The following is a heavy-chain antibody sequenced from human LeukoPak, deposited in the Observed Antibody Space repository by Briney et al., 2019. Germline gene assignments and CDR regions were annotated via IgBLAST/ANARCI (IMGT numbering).Heavy chain of an antibody. Sequence: GGSLRLSCAASGFTFSSYAMSWFRQAPGKGLEWVSYISSSGVHTEYADSVKGRFTISRDNSKNTLYLQMNSLRAEDTAVYYCAKRYFSALGSSWLDYWGQGTLVTVSS. CDR1: GFTFSSYA. V-gene: IGHV3-23*01. CDR3: AKRYFSALGSSWLDY. CDR2: ISSSGVHT. J-gene: IGHJ4*02. D-gene: IGHD6-13*01.